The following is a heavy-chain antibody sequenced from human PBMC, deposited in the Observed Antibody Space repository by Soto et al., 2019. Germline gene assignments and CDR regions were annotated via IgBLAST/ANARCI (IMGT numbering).Heavy chain of an antibody. J-gene: IGHJ4*01. Sequence: QITLKESGPTLVKPTQTLTLTCTFSGFSLTSSGVGVGWIRQPPGKALEWLGIIYWDEDKRYSPSLKSRLTITKDTSKNRVVLKMTYMDPVDTATYYCGHSGGYRIIDYWGQGILVTVSS. V-gene: IGHV2-5*02. CDR3: GHSGGYRIIDY. CDR2: IYWDEDK. D-gene: IGHD2-15*01. CDR1: GFSLTSSGVG.